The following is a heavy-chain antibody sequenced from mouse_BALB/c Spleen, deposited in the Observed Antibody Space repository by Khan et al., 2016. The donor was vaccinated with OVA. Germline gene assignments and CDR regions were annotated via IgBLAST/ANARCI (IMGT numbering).Heavy chain of an antibody. CDR2: ISTYSGNT. CDR1: GFTFTDYA. J-gene: IGHJ2*01. D-gene: IGHD2-3*01. V-gene: IGHV1S137*01. Sequence: QVQLQQSGPELVRPGVSVKISCKGSGFTFTDYAMHWVKQSPAKSLEWIGLISTYSGNTNYNQKFKGKATMTGDKSSSTAYMELARLTSEDSAIYYCARPAYDGYYDYWGQGTTLTVSS. CDR3: ARPAYDGYYDY.